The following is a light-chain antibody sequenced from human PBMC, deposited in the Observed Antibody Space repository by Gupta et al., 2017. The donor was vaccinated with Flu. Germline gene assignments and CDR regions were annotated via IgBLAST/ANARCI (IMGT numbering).Light chain of an antibody. V-gene: IGLV1-44*01. CDR1: SSNIGSTT. CDR2: SNN. CDR3: AAWEDSLNGDVV. J-gene: IGLJ2*01. Sequence: SLLPPPPSASVTPAQRLSISCSVSSSNIGSTTVNWYQQLPGTATKILIYSNNQRPAGVPERFSGSKSGTSASLAISGLQSEEEADYYCAAWEDSLNGDVVFGGGTKLTVL.